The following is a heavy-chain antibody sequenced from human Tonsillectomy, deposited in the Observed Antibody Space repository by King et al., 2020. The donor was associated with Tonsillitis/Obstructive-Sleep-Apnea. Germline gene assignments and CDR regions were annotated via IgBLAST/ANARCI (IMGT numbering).Heavy chain of an antibody. J-gene: IGHJ4*02. D-gene: IGHD3-22*01. CDR2: IYPADSDT. V-gene: IGHV5-51*01. CDR3: ARGQYYYDTSGYYSAY. CDR1: GYSFSSYW. Sequence: QLVQSGAEVKKPGESLKISCKGSGYSFSSYWIGWVRQMPGKGLEWMGIIYPADSDTRYSPSFEGQVTISADKSISTAYLQWSSLKASDSAMYYCARGQYYYDTSGYYSAYWGQGTLVTV.